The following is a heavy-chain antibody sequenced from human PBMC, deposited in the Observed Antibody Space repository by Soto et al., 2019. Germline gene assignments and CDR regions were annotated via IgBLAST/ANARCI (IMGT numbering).Heavy chain of an antibody. D-gene: IGHD6-13*01. CDR3: AREDSSSLDYYYYGMDV. V-gene: IGHV6-1*01. Sequence: PSQTHSLTCAISGDSVSSNSAASNWIRQSPSRGLEWLGRTYYRSKWYNDYAVSVKSRITINPDTSKNQFSLQLNSVTPEDTAVYYCAREDSSSLDYYYYGMDVWGQGTTVTSP. J-gene: IGHJ6*02. CDR1: GDSVSSNSAA. CDR2: TYYRSKWYN.